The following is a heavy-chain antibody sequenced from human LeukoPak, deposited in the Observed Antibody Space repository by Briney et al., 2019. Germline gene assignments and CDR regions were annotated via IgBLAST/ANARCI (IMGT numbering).Heavy chain of an antibody. CDR1: GGSISSSSYH. J-gene: IGHJ4*02. CDR2: IYYSGST. Sequence: PSETLSLTCTVSGGSISSSSYHWGWIRQPPGKGLEWIGSIYYSGSTYYNPSLKSRVTISIDTSKNQFSLKMSSVTAADTAMYYCARGDCSGTTCYVAYWGQGALVTVSS. CDR3: ARGDCSGTTCYVAY. D-gene: IGHD2-2*01. V-gene: IGHV4-39*07.